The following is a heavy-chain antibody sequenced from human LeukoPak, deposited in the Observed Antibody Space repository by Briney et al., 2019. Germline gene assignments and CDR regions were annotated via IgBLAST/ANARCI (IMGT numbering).Heavy chain of an antibody. D-gene: IGHD3-22*01. CDR2: INPSGGST. Sequence: ASVKISCKASGYTFTSYYMHWVRQAPGQGLEWMGIINPSGGSTSYAQKFQGRVTMTRDTSTSTVYMELSSLRSEDTAVYYCARDDSSGYHTDYWGQGTLVTVSS. CDR3: ARDDSSGYHTDY. J-gene: IGHJ4*02. CDR1: GYTFTSYY. V-gene: IGHV1-46*01.